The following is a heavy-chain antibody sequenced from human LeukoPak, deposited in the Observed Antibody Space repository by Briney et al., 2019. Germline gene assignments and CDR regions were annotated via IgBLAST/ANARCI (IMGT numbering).Heavy chain of an antibody. D-gene: IGHD3-3*01. CDR2: IYISANT. Sequence: SETLPLTCSVSGPPISSEQWSSLRQSPGKGLEWIGYIYISANTNYNPSRKRRVTVSIDTSKNHFSLRRSSVTAADTDVYYCARHPFFAPLDYWGLGTLVTVSS. CDR3: ARHPFFAPLDY. CDR1: GPPISSEQ. V-gene: IGHV4-59*08. J-gene: IGHJ4*02.